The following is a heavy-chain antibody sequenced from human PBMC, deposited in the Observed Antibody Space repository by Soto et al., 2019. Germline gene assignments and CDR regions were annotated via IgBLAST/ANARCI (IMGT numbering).Heavy chain of an antibody. Sequence: SETLSLTCTVSGGSISSSSYYWGWIRQPPGKGLEWIGSIYYSGSTYYNPSLKSRVTISVDTSKNQFSLKLSSVTAADTAVYYCARILGSSGYYYGYYYGMDVWGQGTTVTV. J-gene: IGHJ6*02. CDR1: GGSISSSSYY. D-gene: IGHD3-22*01. CDR3: ARILGSSGYYYGYYYGMDV. CDR2: IYYSGST. V-gene: IGHV4-39*01.